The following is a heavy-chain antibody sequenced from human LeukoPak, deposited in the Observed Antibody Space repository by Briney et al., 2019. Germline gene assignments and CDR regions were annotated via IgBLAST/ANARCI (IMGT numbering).Heavy chain of an antibody. Sequence: ASVMVCCKASGYTFTSYDINWVRQATGQGLEWMGWMNPNSGNTGYAQKFQGRVTMTRNTSISTAYMELSSLRSEDTAVYYCARARRILEWLFQPPDYWGQGTLVTVSS. CDR3: ARARRILEWLFQPPDY. J-gene: IGHJ4*02. D-gene: IGHD3-3*01. CDR2: MNPNSGNT. V-gene: IGHV1-8*01. CDR1: GYTFTSYD.